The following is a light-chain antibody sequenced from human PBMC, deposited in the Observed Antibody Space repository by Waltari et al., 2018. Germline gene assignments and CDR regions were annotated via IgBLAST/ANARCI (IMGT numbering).Light chain of an antibody. V-gene: IGKV1-39*01. CDR1: QSISIY. CDR2: SAS. Sequence: DIQMTQSPSSLSASVGDRVTITCRASQSISIYLNWYQQKPWKAPKLLIYSASSLQSGVPSRFSGSGSGTDFTLTISSLQPEDFATYYCQKSSSTPPWTFGQGTKVEIK. J-gene: IGKJ1*01. CDR3: QKSSSTPPWT.